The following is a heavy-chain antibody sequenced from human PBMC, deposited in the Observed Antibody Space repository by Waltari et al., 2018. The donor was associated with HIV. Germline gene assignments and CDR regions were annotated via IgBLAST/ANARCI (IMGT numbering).Heavy chain of an antibody. D-gene: IGHD3-22*01. J-gene: IGHJ5*02. Sequence: QVHLVESGGGVVQTGRSVRLPCAASGFPLKCVPLLLAPRAPGKGLEWVAVISYDGSNKYYADSVKGRFTISRDNSKNTLYLQMNSLRAEDTAMYYCASRVVVPSYNWFDPWGQGTLVTVSS. CDR3: ASRVVVPSYNWFDP. V-gene: IGHV3-30*01. CDR1: GFPLKCVP. CDR2: ISYDGSNK.